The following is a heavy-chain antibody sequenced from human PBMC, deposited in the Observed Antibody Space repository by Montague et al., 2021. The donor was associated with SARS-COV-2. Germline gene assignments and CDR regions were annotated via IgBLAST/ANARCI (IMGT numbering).Heavy chain of an antibody. CDR1: GFSLSTSGMR. J-gene: IGHJ4*02. V-gene: IGHV2-70*01. CDR2: IDWDDDK. Sequence: PALVKPTQTLTLTCTFSGFSLSTSGMRVSWIRQPPGKALEWLALIDWDDDKYYSTSLKTRLTTSKDTSKNQVVLTMTNMDPVDTATYYCARSHYDILTGYYTVFDYWGQGTLVTVSS. CDR3: ARSHYDILTGYYTVFDY. D-gene: IGHD3-9*01.